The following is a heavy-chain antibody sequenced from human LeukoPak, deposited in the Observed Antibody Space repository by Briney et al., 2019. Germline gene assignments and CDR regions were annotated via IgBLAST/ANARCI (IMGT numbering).Heavy chain of an antibody. CDR3: ARVSQQNTIFGVVIIRLDAFDI. J-gene: IGHJ3*02. Sequence: PGGSLRLSCAASGFTFSSYSMNWVRQAPGKGLEWVSSISSSSSYIYYADSVKGRFTISRDNAKNSLYLQMNSLRAEDTAVYYCARVSQQNTIFGVVIIRLDAFDIWGQGTMVTASS. V-gene: IGHV3-21*01. D-gene: IGHD3-3*01. CDR1: GFTFSSYS. CDR2: ISSSSSYI.